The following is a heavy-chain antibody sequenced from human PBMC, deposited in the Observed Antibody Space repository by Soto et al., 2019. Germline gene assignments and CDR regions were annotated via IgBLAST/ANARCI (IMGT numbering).Heavy chain of an antibody. CDR3: ARVVRVYSTSPSGYFDY. D-gene: IGHD4-4*01. CDR2: IYYSGST. J-gene: IGHJ4*02. V-gene: IGHV4-61*01. Sequence: SETLSLTCSVSRGSVSSGRYYWTWIRQPPGKGLEWIGYIYYSGSTIYNPSLKSRVTISVDTSNNQFSLKLTSVTAADTAVYYCARVVRVYSTSPSGYFDYWGQGTLVTVSS. CDR1: RGSVSSGRYY.